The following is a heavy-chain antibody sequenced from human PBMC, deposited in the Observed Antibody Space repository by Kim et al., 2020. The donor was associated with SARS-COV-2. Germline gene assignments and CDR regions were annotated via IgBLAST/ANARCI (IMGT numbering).Heavy chain of an antibody. V-gene: IGHV1-18*04. D-gene: IGHD2-2*01. CDR2: ISAYNGNT. CDR1: GYTFTSYG. CDR3: ARDPVVVPAYYGMDV. J-gene: IGHJ6*02. Sequence: ASVKVSCKASGYTFTSYGISWVRQAPGQGLEWMGWISAYNGNTNYAQKLQGRVTMTTDTSTSTAYMELRSLRSDDTAVYYCARDPVVVPAYYGMDVWGQGTTVTVSS.